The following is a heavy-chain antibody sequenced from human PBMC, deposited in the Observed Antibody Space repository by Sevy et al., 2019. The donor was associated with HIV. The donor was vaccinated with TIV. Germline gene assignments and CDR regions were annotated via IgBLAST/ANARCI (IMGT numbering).Heavy chain of an antibody. CDR2: VYYTGGT. CDR3: ARRNDFDN. Sequence: SETLSLTCTVSGGSINSDHWNWIRQPPGKGLEWIGYVYYTGGTNYNPSLKNRVTISVDRTKNHFSLKLTSVTAADTAVYYCARRNDFDNWGQGTMVTVSS. V-gene: IGHV4-59*08. CDR1: GGSINSDH. J-gene: IGHJ3*02.